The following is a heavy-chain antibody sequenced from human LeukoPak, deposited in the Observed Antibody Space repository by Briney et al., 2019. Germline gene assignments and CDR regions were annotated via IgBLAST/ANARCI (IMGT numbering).Heavy chain of an antibody. V-gene: IGHV4-38-2*02. CDR3: AKRYCSSTTCYDDRGALDY. CDR2: IYHSGST. J-gene: IGHJ4*02. Sequence: SETLSLTCTVSGGSISSYYWDWIRQPPGKGLEWIGSIYHSGSTYYNPSLKSRVTISVDTSKNQFSLKLSSVTAADTAVYYCAKRYCSSTTCYDDRGALDYWGQGTLVTVSS. CDR1: GGSISSYY. D-gene: IGHD2-2*01.